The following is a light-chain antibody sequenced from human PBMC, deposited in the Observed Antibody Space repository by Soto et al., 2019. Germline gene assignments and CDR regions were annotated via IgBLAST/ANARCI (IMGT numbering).Light chain of an antibody. V-gene: IGLV2-14*01. CDR3: SSYTSSSTLV. CDR2: DVS. J-gene: IGLJ2*01. CDR1: SSDVGDYDY. Sequence: QSALTQPASVSGSPGQSITISCTGTSSDVGDYDYVSWYQQHPGKAPKLMIYDVSNRPSGVSNRFSASKSGNTASLTISGLRAEDEADYYCSSYTSSSTLVFGGGTKLTVL.